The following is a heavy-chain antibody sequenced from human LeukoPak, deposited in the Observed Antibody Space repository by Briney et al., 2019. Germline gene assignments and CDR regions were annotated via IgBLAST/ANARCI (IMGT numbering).Heavy chain of an antibody. CDR2: IGTTANDI. Sequence: GGSLRLSCTASGFTFGDYYMTWIRQAPGKGLEWLSYIGTTANDIYYADSVKGRFTTTRDDAKNSLYMEMSSLRDEDTALYYCAIVYRLLDYWGQGTLVTVSS. CDR1: GFTFGDYY. D-gene: IGHD2-2*01. V-gene: IGHV3-11*01. CDR3: AIVYRLLDY. J-gene: IGHJ4*02.